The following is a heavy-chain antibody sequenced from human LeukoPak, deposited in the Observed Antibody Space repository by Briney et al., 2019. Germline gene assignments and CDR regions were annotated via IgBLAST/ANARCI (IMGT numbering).Heavy chain of an antibody. Sequence: GGSLRLSCAASGFTFDDYAMHWVRQAPGKGLEWVSGISWNSGNIGYADSVKGRFTISRDNAKNSLSLQMNSLRAEDTRLCYCAKDYGSGWPGGYYFDYWGQGTLVTVSS. D-gene: IGHD6-19*01. J-gene: IGHJ4*02. CDR1: GFTFDDYA. V-gene: IGHV3-9*01. CDR2: ISWNSGNI. CDR3: AKDYGSGWPGGYYFDY.